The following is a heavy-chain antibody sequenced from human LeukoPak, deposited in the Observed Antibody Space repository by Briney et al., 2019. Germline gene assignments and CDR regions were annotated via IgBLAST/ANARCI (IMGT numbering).Heavy chain of an antibody. J-gene: IGHJ4*02. V-gene: IGHV3-48*02. CDR2: INHDAKFI. D-gene: IGHD3-9*01. CDR3: ARDNDWAFHY. Sequence: GESLRLSCAGCGFTFRSYWMSWVRQAPGKGLEWVSYINHDAKFIYYADSVKGRFTISRDNARNSLYLQMNSLRDEDTAVYYCARDNDWAFHYWGQGTLVTVSS. CDR1: GFTFRSYW.